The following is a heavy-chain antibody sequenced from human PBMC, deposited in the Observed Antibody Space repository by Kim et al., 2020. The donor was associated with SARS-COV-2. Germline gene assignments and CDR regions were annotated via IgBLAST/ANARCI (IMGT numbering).Heavy chain of an antibody. D-gene: IGHD6-19*01. CDR3: AKRWGPEWLVVDYYYGMDV. V-gene: IGHV3-23*01. CDR1: RFTFSSYA. Sequence: GGSLRLSCAASRFTFSSYAMSWVRQAPGKGLEWVSAISGSGGSTYYADSVKGRFTISRDNSKNTLYLQMNSLRAEDTAVYYCAKRWGPEWLVVDYYYGMDVWGQGTTVTVSS. J-gene: IGHJ6*02. CDR2: ISGSGGST.